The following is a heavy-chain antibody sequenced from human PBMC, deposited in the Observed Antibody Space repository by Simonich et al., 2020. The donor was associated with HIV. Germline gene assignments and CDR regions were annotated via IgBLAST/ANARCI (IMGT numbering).Heavy chain of an antibody. V-gene: IGHV4-34*01. CDR3: ARHSGYADAFDI. J-gene: IGHJ3*02. Sequence: QVQLQQWGAGLLKPSETLYLTCAVYGGSSSGYYWSWIRQPPGKGLGWIGDIDDSGSPNYSPSLKSRVTISLDTSKNQFSLKLSSVTAADTAVYYCARHSGYADAFDIWGQGTMITVSS. D-gene: IGHD5-12*01. CDR2: IDDSGSP. CDR1: GGSSSGYY.